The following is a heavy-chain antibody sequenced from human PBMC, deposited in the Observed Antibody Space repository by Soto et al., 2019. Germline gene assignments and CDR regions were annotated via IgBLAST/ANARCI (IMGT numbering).Heavy chain of an antibody. CDR2: IWYDGSNK. Sequence: QVQLVESGGGVVQPGRSLRLSCAASGFTFSSYGMHWVRQAPGKGLEWVAVIWYDGSNKYYADSVKGRFTISRDNSKNTLYLQMNSLRAEDTAVYYCATTARRERGSSGYVFGAFDIWGQGTMVTVSS. CDR1: GFTFSSYG. CDR3: ATTARRERGSSGYVFGAFDI. J-gene: IGHJ3*02. D-gene: IGHD3-22*01. V-gene: IGHV3-33*01.